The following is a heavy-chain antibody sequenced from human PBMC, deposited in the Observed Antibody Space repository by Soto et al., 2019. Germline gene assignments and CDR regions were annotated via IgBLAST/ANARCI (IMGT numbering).Heavy chain of an antibody. CDR2: IYYSGST. V-gene: IGHV4-59*08. Sequence: QVQLQESGPGLVKPSETLSLTCTVSGGSISSYYWSWIRQPPGKGLEWIGYIYYSGSTNYNPSLKSRVTISVDTSKNQFSLKLSSVTAADTAVYYCARHPTMVRGGGFDYWGQGTLVTVSS. D-gene: IGHD3-10*01. CDR3: ARHPTMVRGGGFDY. J-gene: IGHJ4*02. CDR1: GGSISSYY.